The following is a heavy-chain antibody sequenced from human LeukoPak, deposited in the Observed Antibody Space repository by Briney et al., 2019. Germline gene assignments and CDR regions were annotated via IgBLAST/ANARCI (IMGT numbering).Heavy chain of an antibody. CDR2: IGSASAGDS. D-gene: IGHD3-10*01. CDR3: ARELRDGEGFDY. CDR1: GFTFSTYD. Sequence: GGSLRLSCAASGFTFSTYDMHWVRQRTGEGLEWVSTIGSASAGDSYYSASVRGRFTISRDNAKNSLYLQMNSLRAGDTAVYYCARELRDGEGFDYWGQGTLVTVSS. V-gene: IGHV3-13*01. J-gene: IGHJ4*02.